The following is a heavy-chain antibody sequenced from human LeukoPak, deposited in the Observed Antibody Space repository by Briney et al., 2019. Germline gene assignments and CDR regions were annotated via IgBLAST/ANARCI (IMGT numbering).Heavy chain of an antibody. CDR3: ARAAGDPFDI. CDR2: LHAGGTP. V-gene: IGHV3-53*01. Sequence: GGSLRLSCAPSGISVSSNYMNWVRQGPGKGLEWVSFLHAGGTPYYTDSVKGRSTISRDSSTNILYLQMANLRAEDTAIYYCARAAGDPFDIWGQGTRVTVSS. J-gene: IGHJ3*02. CDR1: GISVSSNY.